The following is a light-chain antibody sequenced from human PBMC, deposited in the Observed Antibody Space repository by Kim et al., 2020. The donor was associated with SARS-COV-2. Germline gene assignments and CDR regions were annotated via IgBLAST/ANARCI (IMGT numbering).Light chain of an antibody. CDR3: QSTDSSGKV. J-gene: IGLJ2*01. Sequence: SYELTQPPSVSVSPGQTARITCSGDALPKQYAYWYQQKPGQAPVLVIYKDNERPSGIPERFSGSSSGTTVTLTISGVQAEDEADYYCQSTDSSGKVFGGG. CDR2: KDN. CDR1: ALPKQY. V-gene: IGLV3-25*03.